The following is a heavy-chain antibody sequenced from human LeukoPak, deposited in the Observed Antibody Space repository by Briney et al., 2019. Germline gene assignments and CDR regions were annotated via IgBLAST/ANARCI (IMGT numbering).Heavy chain of an antibody. Sequence: ASVKVSCKASGYTFTSYAMNWVRQAPGQGLEWMGWINTNTGNPTYAQGFTGRFVFSLDTSVSTAYLQISSLKAEDTAVYYCVRDGTVLRRYGDYPRFDYWGQGTLVTVSS. V-gene: IGHV7-4-1*02. CDR3: VRDGTVLRRYGDYPRFDY. CDR1: GYTFTSYA. J-gene: IGHJ4*02. CDR2: INTNTGNP. D-gene: IGHD4-17*01.